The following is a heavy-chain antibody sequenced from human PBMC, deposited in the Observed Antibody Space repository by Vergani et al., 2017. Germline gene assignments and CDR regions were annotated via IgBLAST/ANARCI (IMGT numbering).Heavy chain of an antibody. D-gene: IGHD4-23*01. CDR3: ARDLGGGKWFDY. J-gene: IGHJ4*02. CDR2: ISTSTSTL. V-gene: IGHV3-48*01. Sequence: EVQLVESGGGLVQPGGSLRLSCAASGFTFRSCSMNWVRQAPGMGLGWVSYISTSTSTLYYPASVTGRVTISRDTAKNSLYLQMNSLRAEDTAVYYCARDLGGGKWFDYWGQGTLVTVSS. CDR1: GFTFRSCS.